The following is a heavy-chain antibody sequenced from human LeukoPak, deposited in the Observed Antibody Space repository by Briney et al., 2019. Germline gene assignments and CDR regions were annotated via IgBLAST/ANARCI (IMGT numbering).Heavy chain of an antibody. CDR1: GFTFSSYA. CDR3: AKARFTVTNYFDY. D-gene: IGHD4-17*01. Sequence: GGSLRLSCAVSGFTFSSYAMIWVRQAPGKGLEWVSASSSGGGSTYYADSVKGRFTISRDNSKNTLYLQMNSLRAEDTAVYYCAKARFTVTNYFDYWGQGTLVTVSS. J-gene: IGHJ4*02. CDR2: SSSGGGST. V-gene: IGHV3-23*01.